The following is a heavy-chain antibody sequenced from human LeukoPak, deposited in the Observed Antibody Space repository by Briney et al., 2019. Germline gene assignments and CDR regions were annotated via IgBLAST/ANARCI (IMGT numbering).Heavy chain of an antibody. CDR2: IIPIFGTA. V-gene: IGHV1-69*13. CDR3: QMVYGYYYYYGMGV. J-gene: IGHJ6*02. Sequence: ASVKVSFKASGGTFSSYAISWVRQAPGQGLEWMGGIIPIFGTANYAQKFQGRVTITADESTSTAYMELSSLRSEDTAVYYCQMVYGYYYYYGMGVWGQGTTVTVSS. D-gene: IGHD2-8*01. CDR1: GGTFSSYA.